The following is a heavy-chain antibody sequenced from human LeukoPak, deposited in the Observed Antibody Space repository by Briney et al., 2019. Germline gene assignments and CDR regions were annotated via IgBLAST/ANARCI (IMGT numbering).Heavy chain of an antibody. CDR1: GFTFSSYT. CDR2: ISTSSSYI. V-gene: IGHV3-21*04. Sequence: PGGSLRLSCAASGFTFSSYTMNWVRQAPGKGLEWVSSISTSSSYIYYADSVKGRFTISRHNAKNSLYLQMNSLRAEDTALYYCAKDLSGSYYGGVDYWGQGTLVTVSS. J-gene: IGHJ4*02. CDR3: AKDLSGSYYGGVDY. D-gene: IGHD1-26*01.